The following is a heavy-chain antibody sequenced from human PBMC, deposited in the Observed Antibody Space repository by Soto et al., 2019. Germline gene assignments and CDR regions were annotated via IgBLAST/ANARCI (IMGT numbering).Heavy chain of an antibody. CDR3: ARERNYDFWSGYYFPYYFDY. CDR1: GYTFTSYG. Sequence: QVQLVQSGAEVKKPGASVKVSCKASGYTFTSYGISWVRQAPGQGLEWMGWISAYNGNTNYAQKLQGRVTMTTDTSTSTAYMELRSLRSDDTAVYYCARERNYDFWSGYYFPYYFDYWGQGTLVTVSS. D-gene: IGHD3-3*01. J-gene: IGHJ4*02. CDR2: ISAYNGNT. V-gene: IGHV1-18*01.